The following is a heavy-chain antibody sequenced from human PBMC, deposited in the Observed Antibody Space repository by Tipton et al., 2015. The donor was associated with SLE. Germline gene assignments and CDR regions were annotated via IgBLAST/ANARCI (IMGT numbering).Heavy chain of an antibody. J-gene: IGHJ4*02. CDR2: VHYSRDT. CDR1: GDSVRNFY. CDR3: ARHRQLANFDH. V-gene: IGHV4-59*08. Sequence: LSLTCTVSGDSVRNFYWNWVRQPPGKGLEWIGAVHYSRDTNYNPSLKSRVTISLDTSKNQFSLKLNSVTAADTAVYYCARHRQLANFDHWGQGTLVTVSS. D-gene: IGHD1-1*01.